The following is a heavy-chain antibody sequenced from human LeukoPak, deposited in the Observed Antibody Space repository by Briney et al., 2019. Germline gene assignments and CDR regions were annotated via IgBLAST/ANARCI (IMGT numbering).Heavy chain of an antibody. J-gene: IGHJ4*02. D-gene: IGHD1-26*01. V-gene: IGHV3-23*01. CDR1: EFTFSNYA. CDR2: ISPSGVTT. Sequence: GGSLRLSCAASEFTFSNYAMTWVRQAPGKGLEWVSGISPSGVTTYYAHSVQGRFTISRDNSKNTLYLQMNSLSPEDTAIYYCAKDRVGATLYFDYWGQGTLVTVSS. CDR3: AKDRVGATLYFDY.